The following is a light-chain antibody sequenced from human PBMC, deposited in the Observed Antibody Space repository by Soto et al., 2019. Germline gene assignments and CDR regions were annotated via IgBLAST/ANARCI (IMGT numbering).Light chain of an antibody. J-gene: IGLJ2*01. V-gene: IGLV1-44*01. CDR1: SSNIGSNT. CDR3: AAWDDSLNGPV. CDR2: SSD. Sequence: QSVLTQPPSASGTPGQRVTISCSGSSSNIGSNTVKWYQQLPGTAPKLLIYSSDQRPSGVPDRLSDSKSGTSASLAISGLQSEDEADYYCAAWDDSLNGPVFGGETQLTV.